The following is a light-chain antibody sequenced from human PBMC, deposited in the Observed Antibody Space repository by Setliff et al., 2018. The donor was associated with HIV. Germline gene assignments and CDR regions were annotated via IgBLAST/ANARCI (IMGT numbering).Light chain of an antibody. V-gene: IGLV6-57*01. J-gene: IGLJ2*01. CDR3: QSYDSTNVV. Sequence: NFMLTQPHSVSESPGKTVTISCTRSSGSIASNYVQWYQQRPGSSPTTVIYEDNQRPSGVPDRFSGSIDSSSNSASLTISALGTEDEADYYCQSYDSTNVVFGGGTQLTVL. CDR1: SGSIASNY. CDR2: EDN.